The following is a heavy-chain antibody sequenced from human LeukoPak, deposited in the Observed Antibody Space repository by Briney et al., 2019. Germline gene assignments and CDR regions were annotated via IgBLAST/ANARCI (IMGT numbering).Heavy chain of an antibody. V-gene: IGHV3-21*01. J-gene: IGHJ4*02. Sequence: GGSLRLSCAGSGFTLSSYSMDWVRQAPGKGLEWVSSISSSSSYIYYADSVKGRFTISRDNAKNSLYLQMNSLRAEDTAVYYCARRGSGYTEPIGYWGQGTVVTVSS. CDR3: ARRGSGYTEPIGY. CDR2: ISSSSSYI. CDR1: GFTLSSYS. D-gene: IGHD5-12*01.